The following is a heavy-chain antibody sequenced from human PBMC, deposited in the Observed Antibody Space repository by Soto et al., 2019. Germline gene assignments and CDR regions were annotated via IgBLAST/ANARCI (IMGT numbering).Heavy chain of an antibody. Sequence: QVHLQESGPGLLKPSETLSLTCGVSGGPIRSYYLSWVRQAPGKGLERIAYIAYTGITAYNPALRSRVTISGDTSQNLFSLKMTSVTAADTAVYYCAREGFSGYEALDYWGQGILVTVSS. CDR3: AREGFSGYEALDY. CDR1: GGPIRSYY. J-gene: IGHJ4*02. V-gene: IGHV4-59*01. D-gene: IGHD5-12*01. CDR2: IAYTGIT.